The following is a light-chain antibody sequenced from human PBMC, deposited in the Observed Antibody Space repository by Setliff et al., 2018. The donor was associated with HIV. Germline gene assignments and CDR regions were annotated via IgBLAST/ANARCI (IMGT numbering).Light chain of an antibody. CDR2: DVS. J-gene: IGLJ2*01. CDR1: SSDVGGYNY. V-gene: IGLV2-14*01. CDR3: SSYTSSSTSV. Sequence: QSVLTQPASVSRSPGQSITISCTGTSSDVGGYNYVSWYQQHPGKAPKLMIYDVSKRPSGVSNRFSGSKSGNTASLTISGLQPEDEADYYCSSYTSSSTSVFGGGTKVTVL.